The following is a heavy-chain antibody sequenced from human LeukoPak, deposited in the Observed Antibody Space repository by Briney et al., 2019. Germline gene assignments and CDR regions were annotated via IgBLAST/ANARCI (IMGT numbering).Heavy chain of an antibody. J-gene: IGHJ4*02. V-gene: IGHV4-61*02. CDR3: ARVGLDWGSIDY. D-gene: IGHD3/OR15-3a*01. CDR1: GGSISSGSYY. Sequence: SETLSLTCTVSGGSISSGSYYWSWIRQPAGKGLEWIERIYTSGSTNYNPSLKSRVTISLDTSKNQFSLKLSSVTAADTAVYYCARVGLDWGSIDYWGQGTLVTVSS. CDR2: IYTSGST.